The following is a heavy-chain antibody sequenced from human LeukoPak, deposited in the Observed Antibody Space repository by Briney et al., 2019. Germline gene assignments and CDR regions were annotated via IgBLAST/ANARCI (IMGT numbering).Heavy chain of an antibody. CDR3: ARESVGAAADISWFDP. Sequence: HRASVKVSCKASGYTFTGYYMHWVRQAPGQGLEWMGRINPNSGGTNYAQKFQGRVTMTRDTSISTAYMELSRLRSDDTAVYYCARESVGAAADISWFDPWGQGTLVTVSS. CDR2: INPNSGGT. V-gene: IGHV1-2*06. J-gene: IGHJ5*02. D-gene: IGHD6-13*01. CDR1: GYTFTGYY.